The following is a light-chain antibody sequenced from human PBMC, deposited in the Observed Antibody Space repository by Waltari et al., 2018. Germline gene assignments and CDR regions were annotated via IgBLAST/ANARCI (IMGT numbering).Light chain of an antibody. Sequence: IQMSQSPSSLSASVGDRVTITCRASQGISSYLNWYQQKPGKAPKLLIYYANSLASGVPSRCSGSRPGTEFTLTISSLQPEDFATYYCQQGNSYPWTFGQGTKVEIK. J-gene: IGKJ1*01. CDR2: YAN. CDR1: QGISSY. CDR3: QQGNSYPWT. V-gene: IGKV1-13*02.